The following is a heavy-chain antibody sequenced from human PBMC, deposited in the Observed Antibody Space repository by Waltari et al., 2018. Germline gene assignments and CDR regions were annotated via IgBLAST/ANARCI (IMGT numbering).Heavy chain of an antibody. CDR2: IYSGGNT. Sequence: EVQLVESGGGLIQPGGSLRLSCAASGLTARSNYMRWVRQAPGKGLEWVSLIYSGGNTYYADSVKGRFTISRDNSKNTIYLQMNSLTAEDTAVYYCARDITVFGVVIRRYFDLWGRGTLVTVSS. CDR3: ARDITVFGVVIRRYFDL. J-gene: IGHJ2*01. V-gene: IGHV3-53*01. CDR1: GLTARSNY. D-gene: IGHD3-3*01.